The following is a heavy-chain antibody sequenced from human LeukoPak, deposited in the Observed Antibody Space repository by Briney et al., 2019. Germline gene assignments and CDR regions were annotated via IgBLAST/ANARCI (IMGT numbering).Heavy chain of an antibody. J-gene: IGHJ5*02. CDR2: IYHSGST. V-gene: IGHV4-38-2*02. Sequence: SETLSLTCTVSGYSISSGYYWGWIRQPPGKGLEWIGNIYHSGSTYYNPSLKSRVTMSVDTSKNQFSLKLSSVTAADTAVYYCARDPPTRYDFWSGYYTGSEFDPWGQGTLVTVSS. D-gene: IGHD3-3*01. CDR1: GYSISSGYY. CDR3: ARDPPTRYDFWSGYYTGSEFDP.